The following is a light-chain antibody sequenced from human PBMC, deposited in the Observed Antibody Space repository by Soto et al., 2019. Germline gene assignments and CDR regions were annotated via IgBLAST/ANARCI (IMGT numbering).Light chain of an antibody. CDR3: MQGTHWPTWT. J-gene: IGKJ1*01. Sequence: EVLVAQSPLYLPVTLGQPASISWRSTRSLLYSDGNIYLDWFHQRPGQPPRRLILMVSNRDSGVPDRFSGSGSETDFTLKISRVEAEDVGIYYCMQGTHWPTWTFGQGTRVDVK. CDR1: RSLLYSDGNIY. CDR2: MVS. V-gene: IGKV2-30*01.